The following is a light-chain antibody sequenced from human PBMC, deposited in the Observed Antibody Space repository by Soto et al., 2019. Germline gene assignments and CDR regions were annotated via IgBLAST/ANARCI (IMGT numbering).Light chain of an antibody. J-gene: IGKJ5*01. Sequence: ILVTQAPDPLYLSPGEGASLSCRASQSVHTFLAWYQQKPGQPPRLLIYGASTRATGVPARFSGSGSGTDFTLTISSLEPEDFAVYYCHQRSNWPPDTFGQGTRLEIK. CDR3: HQRSNWPPDT. V-gene: IGKV3-11*01. CDR1: QSVHTF. CDR2: GAS.